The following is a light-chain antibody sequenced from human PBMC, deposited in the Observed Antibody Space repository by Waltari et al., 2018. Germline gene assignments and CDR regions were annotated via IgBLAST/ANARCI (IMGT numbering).Light chain of an antibody. J-gene: IGLJ1*01. CDR1: SSNIGGGSD. V-gene: IGLV1-40*01. CDR3: QTYDSTLSAPYV. CDR2: ATK. Sequence: QSLLTQPPSVSGAPGQRVTISCTGSSSNIGGGSDVHWYQQLPRAAPKPLIYATKKRPSGVPDRFSGSKSGTSSSLVITGLQTEDEADYYCQTYDSTLSAPYVFGTGTKVSIL.